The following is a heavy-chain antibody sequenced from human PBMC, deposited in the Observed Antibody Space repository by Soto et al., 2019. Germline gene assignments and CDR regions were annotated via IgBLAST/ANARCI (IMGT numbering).Heavy chain of an antibody. Sequence: QVQLQESGPGLVKPSETLSLTCTVSGGSISSYYWSWIRQPPGKGLEWIGYIYYSGSTNYNPSLKSRVTISVDTSKNQFSLKLSSVTAADTAVYYCARVGGLGYYGDYSAFDIWGQGTMVTVSS. CDR1: GGSISSYY. V-gene: IGHV4-59*01. D-gene: IGHD4-17*01. J-gene: IGHJ3*02. CDR2: IYYSGST. CDR3: ARVGGLGYYGDYSAFDI.